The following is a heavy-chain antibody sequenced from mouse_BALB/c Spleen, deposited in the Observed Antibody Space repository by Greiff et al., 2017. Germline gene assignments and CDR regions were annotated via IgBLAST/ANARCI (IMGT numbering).Heavy chain of an antibody. D-gene: IGHD1-1*01. CDR2: ISDGGSYT. CDR1: GFTFSDYY. Sequence: EVKLVESGGGLVKPGGSLKLSCAASGFTFSDYYMYWVRQTPEKRLEWVATISDGGSYTYYPDSVKGRFTISRDNAKNNLYLQMSSLKSEDTAMYYCTRDHDYYGSTPVAYWGQGTLVTVSA. J-gene: IGHJ3*01. V-gene: IGHV5-4*02. CDR3: TRDHDYYGSTPVAY.